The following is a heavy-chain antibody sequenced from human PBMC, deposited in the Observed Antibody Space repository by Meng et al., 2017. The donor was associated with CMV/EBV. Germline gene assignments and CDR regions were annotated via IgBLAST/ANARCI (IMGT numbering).Heavy chain of an antibody. J-gene: IGHJ4*02. D-gene: IGHD1-26*01. Sequence: GESLKISCAASGFTFSSYWMHWVRQAPGKGLVWVSRINSDGSSTSYADSVKGRFTISRDNAKNTLYLQMNSLRAEDTAVYYCAREGSTGIVGAGDYWGQGTLVTVSS. CDR1: GFTFSSYW. CDR3: AREGSTGIVGAGDY. V-gene: IGHV3-74*01. CDR2: INSDGSST.